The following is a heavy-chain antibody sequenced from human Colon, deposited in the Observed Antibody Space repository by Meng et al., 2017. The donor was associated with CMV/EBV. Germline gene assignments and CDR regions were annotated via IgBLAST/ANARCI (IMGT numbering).Heavy chain of an antibody. D-gene: IGHD3-16*01. J-gene: IGHJ4*02. Sequence: SCVVSGFTVSSNSMRWGRQAPGKGLEWVSVIYSGGSSSYADSVKGRFTITRDNSKNTLYLQMNSLRVEDTAVYYCARVMGGNGNWGQGTLVTVSS. V-gene: IGHV3-66*02. CDR3: ARVMGGNGN. CDR2: IYSGGSS. CDR1: GFTVSSNS.